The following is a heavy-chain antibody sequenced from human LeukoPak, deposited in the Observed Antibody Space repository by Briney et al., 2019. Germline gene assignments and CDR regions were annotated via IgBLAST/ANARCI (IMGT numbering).Heavy chain of an antibody. J-gene: IGHJ6*04. V-gene: IGHV1-3*01. CDR1: GYTFTSYA. Sequence: ASVKVSCKASGYTFTSYAMHWVRQAPGQRLEWMGWINAGNGNTKYSQKFQGRVTITRDTSASTAYMELSSLRSEDTAVYYCARVGYDILTGYYRYGMDVWVKGTTVNVSS. CDR2: INAGNGNT. D-gene: IGHD3-9*01. CDR3: ARVGYDILTGYYRYGMDV.